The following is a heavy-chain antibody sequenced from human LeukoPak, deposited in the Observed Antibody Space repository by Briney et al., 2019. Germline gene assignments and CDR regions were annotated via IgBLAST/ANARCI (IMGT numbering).Heavy chain of an antibody. J-gene: IGHJ3*02. Sequence: GASVKVSCKASGYTFTGYYMHWVRQAPGQGLEWMGWINPNSGGTNYAQKFQGRVTMTRDTSISTAYMELSRLRSDDTAVYYCARVRYYDILTDAFDIWGQGTMVTVSS. CDR2: INPNSGGT. V-gene: IGHV1-2*02. CDR1: GYTFTGYY. CDR3: ARVRYYDILTDAFDI. D-gene: IGHD3-9*01.